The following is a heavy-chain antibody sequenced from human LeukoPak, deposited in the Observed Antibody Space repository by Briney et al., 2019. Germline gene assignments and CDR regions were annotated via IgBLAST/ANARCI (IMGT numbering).Heavy chain of an antibody. CDR3: AELGITMIGGV. V-gene: IGHV3-21*01. J-gene: IGHJ6*04. Sequence: GGSLRLSCAACGFTLSSYTMTWVRQAPGKGLEWVSSISSSSSYIYYADSVKGRFTISRDNAKNSLYLQMNSLRAEDTAVYYCAELGITMIGGVWGKGTTVTISS. CDR1: GFTLSSYT. D-gene: IGHD3-10*02. CDR2: ISSSSSYI.